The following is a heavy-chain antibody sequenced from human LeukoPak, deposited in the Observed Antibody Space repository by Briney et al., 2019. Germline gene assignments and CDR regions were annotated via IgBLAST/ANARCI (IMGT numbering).Heavy chain of an antibody. CDR1: GFTFSSYS. CDR3: ARARNEDY. V-gene: IGHV3-48*04. CDR2: ISSGSSTI. D-gene: IGHD1-1*01. Sequence: GGSLRLSCAASGFTFSSYSMNWVRQAPGKGLEWVSYISSGSSTIYYADSVKGRFTISRDNAKNSLYLQMNSLRAEDTAVYYCARARNEDYWGQGTLVTVST. J-gene: IGHJ4*02.